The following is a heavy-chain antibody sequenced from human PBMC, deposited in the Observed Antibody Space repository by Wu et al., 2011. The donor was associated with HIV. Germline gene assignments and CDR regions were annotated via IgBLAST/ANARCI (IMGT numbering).Heavy chain of an antibody. Sequence: QVQLAQSGTEVKRPGSSVKVSCKASRDTFSRYLISWVRQGPGQGLEWMGGITPVFETTNYAQTFQGRISIIADESTSTAYMELSNLRSEDTAVYYCATLGDYGEVDYWGQGTLVHRLL. J-gene: IGHJ4*02. CDR1: RDTFSRYL. CDR2: ITPVFETT. V-gene: IGHV1-69*12. D-gene: IGHD4-17*01. CDR3: ATLGDYGEVDY.